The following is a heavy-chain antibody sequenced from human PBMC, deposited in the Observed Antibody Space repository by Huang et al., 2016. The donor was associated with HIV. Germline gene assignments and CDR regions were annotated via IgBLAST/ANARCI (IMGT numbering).Heavy chain of an antibody. D-gene: IGHD3-16*01. J-gene: IGHJ3*02. Sequence: QLYLVASGGGVVQPGGSQRLSCAASGFSFTNYGVYWVRLAPGKGLNGVTIRRYDGSAKQGAGSVKGRFSISRDNSRNALFVQMNSLRPEDTAVYYCSARGSAAYRGDTFEIWGQGTVVTVSS. CDR3: SARGSAAYRGDTFEI. CDR2: RRYDGSAK. CDR1: GFSFTNYG. V-gene: IGHV3-30*02.